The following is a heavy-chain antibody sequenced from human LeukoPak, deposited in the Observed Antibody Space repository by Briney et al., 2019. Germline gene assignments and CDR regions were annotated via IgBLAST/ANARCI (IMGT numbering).Heavy chain of an antibody. J-gene: IGHJ3*02. CDR3: ARAGRRGYSYGYDAFDI. D-gene: IGHD5-18*01. CDR2: IYHSGST. V-gene: IGHV4-39*07. CDR1: GDSISGSSYY. Sequence: PSETLSLTCTVSGDSISGSSYYWGWIRQPPGKGLEWIGSIYHSGSTYYNPSLKSRVTISVDTSKNQFSLKLSSVTAADTAVYYCARAGRRGYSYGYDAFDIWGQGTMVTVSS.